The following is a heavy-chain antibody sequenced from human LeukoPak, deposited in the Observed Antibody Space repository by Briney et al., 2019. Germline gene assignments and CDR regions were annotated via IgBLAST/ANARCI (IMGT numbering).Heavy chain of an antibody. Sequence: PSETLSLTCSVSGGSISRHYWSWIRQPPGKGLEWIGYISYSGSTRYNPSFQSRVTISLDTSKTHFFLKLTSVTAADTAVYYCARLLNNDNSGDPDTFDMWGPGTMVTVSS. J-gene: IGHJ3*02. CDR3: ARLLNNDNSGDPDTFDM. CDR2: ISYSGST. CDR1: GGSISRHY. V-gene: IGHV4-59*08. D-gene: IGHD3-22*01.